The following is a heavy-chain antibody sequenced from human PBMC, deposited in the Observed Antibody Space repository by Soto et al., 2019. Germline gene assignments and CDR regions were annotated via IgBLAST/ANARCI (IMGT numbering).Heavy chain of an antibody. D-gene: IGHD1-7*01. CDR2: IWYDGSNE. J-gene: IGHJ4*02. CDR1: GFIFSIYA. V-gene: IGHV3-33*01. Sequence: GSQRRSYAASGFIFSIYAMHWVRQATGKGLEWVALIWYDGSNENYADSVKGRFTIYRDNSENTLYLQMNSLRAEDTAVYYCATDSTGTPSGVEYWGQGTLVTVSS. CDR3: ATDSTGTPSGVEY.